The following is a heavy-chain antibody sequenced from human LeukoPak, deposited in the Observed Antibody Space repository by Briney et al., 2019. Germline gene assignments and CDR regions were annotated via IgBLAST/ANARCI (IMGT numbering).Heavy chain of an antibody. V-gene: IGHV4-34*01. J-gene: IGHJ6*02. CDR2: INHSGST. CDR3: ARSSKDGDIFPPPTHTYGMDV. Sequence: SETLSLTCAVYGGSFSGYYWSWIRQPPGKGLEWIGEINHSGSTNYNPSLKSRVTISVDTSKNQFSLKLSSVTAADTAVYYCARSSKDGDIFPPPTHTYGMDVWGQGTTVTVSS. CDR1: GGSFSGYY. D-gene: IGHD2-15*01.